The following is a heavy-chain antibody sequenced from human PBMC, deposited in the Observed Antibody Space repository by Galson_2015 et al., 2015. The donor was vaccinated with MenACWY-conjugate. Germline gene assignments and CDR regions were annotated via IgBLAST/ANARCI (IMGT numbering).Heavy chain of an antibody. J-gene: IGHJ4*02. V-gene: IGHV3-23*01. CDR3: AKSRTTVAGTWMWFVFDY. D-gene: IGHD6-19*01. Sequence: SLRLPSAASGFPLSGHAISWVRQAPGKGLEWVSGISGSSGSTYYADSVKGRFTISRDNSKNSVYLQMDSLRAEDTAVYYCAKSRTTVAGTWMWFVFDYWGQGTLVTVSS. CDR1: GFPLSGHA. CDR2: ISGSSGST.